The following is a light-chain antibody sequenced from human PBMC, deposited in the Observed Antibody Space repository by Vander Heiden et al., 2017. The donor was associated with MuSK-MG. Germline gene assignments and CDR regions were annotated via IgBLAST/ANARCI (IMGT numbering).Light chain of an antibody. CDR2: DAI. CDR1: QSVNTY. Sequence: EIVLTQSRATLSLSPGEEATLSCTTSQSVNTYLVWYQQKPGQAPRLLISDAIYRATGIPVRFRGSGSGTDFTLTISSLEPEDFAVYYCQQRSNWPLTFGGGAKVEIK. V-gene: IGKV3-11*01. CDR3: QQRSNWPLT. J-gene: IGKJ4*01.